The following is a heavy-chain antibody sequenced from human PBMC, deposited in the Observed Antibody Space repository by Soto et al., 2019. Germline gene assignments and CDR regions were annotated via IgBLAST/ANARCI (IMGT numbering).Heavy chain of an antibody. V-gene: IGHV3-21*01. Sequence: GGSLRLSCAASGFTFSSYSMNWVRQAPGKGLEWVSSISSSSSYIYYADSVKGRFTISRDNAKNSLYLQMNSLRAEDTAVYYCARDLSPRYYDILTGYPNYWGQGTLVTVSS. CDR1: GFTFSSYS. CDR3: ARDLSPRYYDILTGYPNY. D-gene: IGHD3-9*01. J-gene: IGHJ4*02. CDR2: ISSSSSYI.